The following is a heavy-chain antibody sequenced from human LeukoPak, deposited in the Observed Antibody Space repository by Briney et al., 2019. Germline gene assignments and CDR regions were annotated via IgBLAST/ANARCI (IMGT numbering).Heavy chain of an antibody. V-gene: IGHV7-4-1*02. CDR2: ININTGNP. Sequence: ASVKVSCKASGYTFSGSDMNWVRQAPGQGLEWRGWININTGNPTYVQHFTGRFVFSLDTSVSTAYLQISSLKAEDTAVYYCARGDWVAWGQGTLVTVSS. J-gene: IGHJ4*02. CDR3: ARGDWVA. CDR1: GYTFSGSD. D-gene: IGHD3-9*01.